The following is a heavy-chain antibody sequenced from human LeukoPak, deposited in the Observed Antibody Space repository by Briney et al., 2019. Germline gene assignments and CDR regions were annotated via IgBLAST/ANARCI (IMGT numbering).Heavy chain of an antibody. D-gene: IGHD4/OR15-4a*01. Sequence: SETLSLTCAVYGGSFSGYYWSWIRQPPGKGLEWIGEINHSGSTNYNPSLKSRVTISVDTSKNQFSLKLSSVTAADTAVYYCARSAQAYFDYWGQGTLVTVSS. CDR3: ARSAQAYFDY. CDR1: GGSFSGYY. J-gene: IGHJ4*02. CDR2: INHSGST. V-gene: IGHV4-34*01.